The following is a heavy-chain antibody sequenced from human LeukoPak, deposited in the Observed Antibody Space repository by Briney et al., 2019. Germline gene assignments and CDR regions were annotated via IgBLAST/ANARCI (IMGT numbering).Heavy chain of an antibody. J-gene: IGHJ1*01. CDR2: IHADGNSK. D-gene: IGHD6-6*01. V-gene: IGHV3-30*02. Sequence: HPGGSLRLSCAASGFPFSSSGMHWVRQAPGKGPEWVTFIHADGNSKYYADSVEGRFTVSRDSPKNTLSLQMNSLRVEDTAVYYCARSLTAREYFQHWGQGTLVTVSS. CDR1: GFPFSSSG. CDR3: ARSLTAREYFQH.